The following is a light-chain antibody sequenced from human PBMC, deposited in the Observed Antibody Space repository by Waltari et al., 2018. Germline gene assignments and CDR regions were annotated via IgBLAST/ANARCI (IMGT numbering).Light chain of an antibody. J-gene: IGKJ2*01. CDR1: QSISSY. CDR2: ATS. V-gene: IGKV1-39*01. CDR3: QQSYTTPGT. Sequence: DIQMTHSPSSLSASVGDRVTLTCRAIQSISSYLHWYQQKPGKAPKLLISATSRLQTGVPSRFSGSGSGTDFTLTISSLQPEDFATYCCQQSYTTPGTFGLGTRLEIK.